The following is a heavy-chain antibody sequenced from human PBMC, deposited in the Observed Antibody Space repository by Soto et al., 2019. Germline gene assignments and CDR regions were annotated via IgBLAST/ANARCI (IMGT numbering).Heavy chain of an antibody. CDR3: EREWANSSVYPFDL. V-gene: IGHV1-69*14. D-gene: IGHD3-22*01. Sequence: QLVQSGAEVRKPGSSLKVSCKASGGNFNSFSVSWVRQAPGQGLEWMGNIIPVFGTPTYAQTFQGRVTISADISTSTVSLQLSSLTFEDTAVYYCEREWANSSVYPFDLWGHGTLVAVYS. J-gene: IGHJ5*02. CDR2: IIPVFGTP. CDR1: GGNFNSFS.